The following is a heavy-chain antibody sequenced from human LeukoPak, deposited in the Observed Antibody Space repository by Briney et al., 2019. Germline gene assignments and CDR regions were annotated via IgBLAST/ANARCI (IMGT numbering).Heavy chain of an antibody. CDR3: ARQMNTVTADY. V-gene: IGHV4-34*01. D-gene: IGHD4-17*01. J-gene: IGHJ4*02. CDR2: INHSGST. Sequence: SETLSLTCAVYGGSFSGYYWSWIRQPPGKGLEWIGEINHSGSTNYNPSLKSRVTISIDTSKNQFSLRLSSVTAADTAVYYCARQMNTVTADYWGQGTLVTVSS. CDR1: GGSFSGYY.